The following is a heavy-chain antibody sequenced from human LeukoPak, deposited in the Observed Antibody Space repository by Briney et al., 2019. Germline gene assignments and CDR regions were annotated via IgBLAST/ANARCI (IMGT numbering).Heavy chain of an antibody. V-gene: IGHV3-49*04. J-gene: IGHJ4*02. Sequence: PGGSLRLSCTASGFTFGDYAMSWVRQAPGKGLEWVGFIRSKAYGGTTEYAASVKGRFTISRDDSKSIAYLQMNSLKTEDTAVYYCTRDFRYDFWSGPLDYWGQGTLVTVSS. CDR1: GFTFGDYA. D-gene: IGHD3-3*01. CDR2: IRSKAYGGTT. CDR3: TRDFRYDFWSGPLDY.